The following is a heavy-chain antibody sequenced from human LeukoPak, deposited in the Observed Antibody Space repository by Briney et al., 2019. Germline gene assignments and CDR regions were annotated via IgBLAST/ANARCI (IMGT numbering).Heavy chain of an antibody. CDR3: ARGPNSSSWYKSPRGVTSNGGRSDY. Sequence: GASVKVSCKASGYTFTSYYMHWVRQAPGQGLEWMGIINPSGGSTSYAQKFQGRVTMTRDTSTSTVYMELSSLRSEDTAVYYCARGPNSSSWYKSPRGVTSNGGRSDYWGQGTLVTVSS. V-gene: IGHV1-46*01. J-gene: IGHJ4*02. CDR1: GYTFTSYY. CDR2: INPSGGST. D-gene: IGHD6-13*01.